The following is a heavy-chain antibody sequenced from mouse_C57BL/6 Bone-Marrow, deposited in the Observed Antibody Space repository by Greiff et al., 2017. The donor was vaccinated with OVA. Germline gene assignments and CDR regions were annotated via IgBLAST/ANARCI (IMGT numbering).Heavy chain of an antibody. Sequence: VQLQQSGAELARPGASVKLSCKASGYTFTSYGISWVKQRTGQGLEWIGEIYPRSGNTYSNEKFKGKATLTADKSSSTAYMELRSLTSEDSAVYFCAREGFITTGGYFDVWGTGTTVTVSS. J-gene: IGHJ1*03. CDR3: AREGFITTGGYFDV. CDR2: IYPRSGNT. D-gene: IGHD1-1*01. V-gene: IGHV1-81*01. CDR1: GYTFTSYG.